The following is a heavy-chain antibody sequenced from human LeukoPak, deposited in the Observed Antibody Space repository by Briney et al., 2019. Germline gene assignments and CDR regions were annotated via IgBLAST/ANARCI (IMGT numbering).Heavy chain of an antibody. CDR1: GGSISSYY. V-gene: IGHV4-59*12. J-gene: IGHJ4*02. CDR3: ARVGYSSSWWGSPFDY. D-gene: IGHD6-13*01. CDR2: IYYSGST. Sequence: PSETLSLTCTVSGGSISSYYWSWIRQPPGKGLEWIGYIYYSGSTNYNPSLKSRVTISVDTSKNQFSLKLSSVTAADTAVYYCARVGYSSSWWGSPFDYWGQGTLVTVSS.